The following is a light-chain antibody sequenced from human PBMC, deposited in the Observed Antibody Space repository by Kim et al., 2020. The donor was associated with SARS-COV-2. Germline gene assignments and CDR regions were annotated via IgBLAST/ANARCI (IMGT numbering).Light chain of an antibody. J-gene: IGLJ2*01. V-gene: IGLV2-8*01. CDR1: SSDVGGYNH. CDR2: AVS. Sequence: GQSVAFSCTGASSDVGGYNHVSWYQQHPGKVPKATIYAVSKRPSGVPDRFSGSKSGDTASLTVSGLQPEDEGDYYCSSFAGGNRVVFGGGTQLTVL. CDR3: SSFAGGNRVV.